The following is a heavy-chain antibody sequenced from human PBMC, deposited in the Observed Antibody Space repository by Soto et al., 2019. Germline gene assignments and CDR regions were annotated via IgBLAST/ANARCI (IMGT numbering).Heavy chain of an antibody. D-gene: IGHD1-1*01. Sequence: QVQLVESGGGVVQPGESLRLSCAASGFMFSNHGMHWVRQAPGKGLEWVAVIWSDGNNKYYADSVKGRVTISRDNYKNTLYLQMNSLRAEDTAVYYCVRVDNWNDEASDYWGQGTLVTVSS. CDR3: VRVDNWNDEASDY. J-gene: IGHJ4*02. V-gene: IGHV3-33*01. CDR2: IWSDGNNK. CDR1: GFMFSNHG.